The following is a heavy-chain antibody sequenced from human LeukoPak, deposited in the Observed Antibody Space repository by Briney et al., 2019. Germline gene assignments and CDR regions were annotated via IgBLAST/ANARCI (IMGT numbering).Heavy chain of an antibody. CDR2: IIPIYGTA. Sequence: SVTVSCKASGGTFSSYAISWVRQAPAKGLEWMGGIIPIYGTANYAQKFQGRVTITADESTSTAYMELSSLRSEDTAVYYCVVGDDILTGYPTDPDYYYYYGMDVWGKGTTVTVSS. CDR1: GGTFSSYA. D-gene: IGHD3-9*01. J-gene: IGHJ6*04. CDR3: VVGDDILTGYPTDPDYYYYYGMDV. V-gene: IGHV1-69*13.